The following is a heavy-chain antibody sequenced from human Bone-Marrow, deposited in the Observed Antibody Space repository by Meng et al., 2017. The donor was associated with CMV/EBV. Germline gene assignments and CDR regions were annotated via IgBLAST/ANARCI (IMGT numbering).Heavy chain of an antibody. J-gene: IGHJ4*02. D-gene: IGHD4-17*01. Sequence: GGSLRLSCAASGFTFSSYGMHWVRQAPGKGLEWVAFIRYDGSNKYYADSVKGRFTISRDNSKNTLYLQMNSLRAEDTAVYYCARRTTVTKYFDYWGQGTLVTVSS. CDR1: GFTFSSYG. V-gene: IGHV3-30*02. CDR2: IRYDGSNK. CDR3: ARRTTVTKYFDY.